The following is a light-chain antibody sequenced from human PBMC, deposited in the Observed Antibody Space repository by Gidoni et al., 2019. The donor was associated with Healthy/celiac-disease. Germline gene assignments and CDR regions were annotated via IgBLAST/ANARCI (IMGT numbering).Light chain of an antibody. Sequence: IQMTQSPSSLSASVGDRVTITCRGSQRLSNYVAGYQQKPGKVPKLLIYAASTLQSGVPSRFSGSGSGTDFTLTISSLQPEDVATYYCQKYNSAPRTFGQGTKVEIK. J-gene: IGKJ1*01. CDR3: QKYNSAPRT. CDR1: QRLSNY. V-gene: IGKV1-27*01. CDR2: AAS.